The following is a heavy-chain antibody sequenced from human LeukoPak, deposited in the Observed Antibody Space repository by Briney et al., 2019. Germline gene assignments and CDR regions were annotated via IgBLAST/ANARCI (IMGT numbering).Heavy chain of an antibody. Sequence: ASVKVSCKASGYTFTTYGISSVRQAPGQGLEWMGWISAYNGNTNYAQKLQGRVTMTTDTSTTTAYMELRSLRSDDTAVYYCARGGTTGFWSYAFDIWGQGTMVTVSS. J-gene: IGHJ3*02. CDR3: ARGGTTGFWSYAFDI. CDR2: ISAYNGNT. V-gene: IGHV1-18*01. CDR1: GYTFTTYG. D-gene: IGHD1-1*01.